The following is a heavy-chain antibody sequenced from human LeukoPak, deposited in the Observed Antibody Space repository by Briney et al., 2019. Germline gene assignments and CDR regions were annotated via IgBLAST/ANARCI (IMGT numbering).Heavy chain of an antibody. V-gene: IGHV3-30-3*01. Sequence: PGGSLRLSCAASGFSFNDAWMNWVRQAPGKGLEWVAVISYDGSNKYYADSVKGRFTISRDNSKNTLYLQMNSLRAEDTAVYYCAREGWNLSFDYWGQGTLVTVSS. J-gene: IGHJ4*02. D-gene: IGHD1-1*01. CDR3: AREGWNLSFDY. CDR2: ISYDGSNK. CDR1: GFSFNDAW.